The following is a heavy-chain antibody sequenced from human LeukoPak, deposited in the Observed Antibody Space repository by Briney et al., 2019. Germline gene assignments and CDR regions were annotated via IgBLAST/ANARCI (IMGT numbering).Heavy chain of an antibody. V-gene: IGHV4-39*01. Sequence: SETLSLTCTVSGGSISSSSYYWGWIRQPPGEGLEWIGSIYYSGSTYYNPSLKSRVTISVDTSKNQFSLKLSSVTAADTAVYYCASYYDSSGYYYIVFLYWGQGTLVTVSS. CDR1: GGSISSSSYY. J-gene: IGHJ4*02. CDR3: ASYYDSSGYYYIVFLY. CDR2: IYYSGST. D-gene: IGHD3-22*01.